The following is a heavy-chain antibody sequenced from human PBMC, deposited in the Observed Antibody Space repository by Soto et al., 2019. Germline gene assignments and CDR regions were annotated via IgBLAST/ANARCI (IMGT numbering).Heavy chain of an antibody. J-gene: IGHJ4*02. V-gene: IGHV3-53*01. D-gene: IGHD2-15*01. CDR2: IYSDGTT. CDR1: GFTVSTNF. CDR3: ARGVASHSDFDY. Sequence: EVQLVESGGGLIQPGGTLRLSCAAYGFTVSTNFMTWVRQAPGRGLEWVSLIYSDGTTYYADSVKGRFTISRDDLKNTVFHQMNSLRAEDTAVYYCARGVASHSDFDYWGQGTLVTVSS.